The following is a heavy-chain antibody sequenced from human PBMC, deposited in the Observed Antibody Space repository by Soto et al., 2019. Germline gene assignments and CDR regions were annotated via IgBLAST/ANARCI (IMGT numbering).Heavy chain of an antibody. CDR1: GYTFTSYG. CDR2: IIPIFGTA. J-gene: IGHJ4*02. D-gene: IGHD2-15*01. V-gene: IGHV1-69*13. Sequence: SVKVSCKASGYTFTSYGISWVRQAPGQGLEWMGGIIPIFGTANYAQKFQGRVTITADESTSTAYMELSSLRSEDTAVYYCARGEGSPPFDYWGQGTLVTVSS. CDR3: ARGEGSPPFDY.